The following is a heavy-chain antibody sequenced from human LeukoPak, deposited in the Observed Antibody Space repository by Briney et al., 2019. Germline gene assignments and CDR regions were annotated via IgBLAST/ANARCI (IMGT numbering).Heavy chain of an antibody. CDR3: ARRRRYSGGSCCSEYFDC. CDR2: ISGSGGST. V-gene: IGHV3-23*01. CDR1: GFTSSSYA. D-gene: IGHD2-15*01. Sequence: QPVGFLRLSCAASGFTSSSYAMSWVPQAPGKGLEWVSAISGSGGSTYYADSVKGRFTISRDNSKNTLYLQMNSLRAEAAAVYCCARRRRYSGGSCCSEYFDCWGQGTLVTVSS. J-gene: IGHJ4*02.